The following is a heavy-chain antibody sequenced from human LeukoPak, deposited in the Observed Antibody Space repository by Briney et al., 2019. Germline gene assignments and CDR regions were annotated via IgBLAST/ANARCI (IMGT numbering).Heavy chain of an antibody. CDR1: GASISDYY. CDR3: ARTNTGWVKYFQN. D-gene: IGHD6-19*01. J-gene: IGHJ1*01. Sequence: SETLSLTCSVSGASISDYYWSWIRQPPGKGLEWIGYIYYSENTDYNPSLKSRVTISIDTSKKQLSLKLSSVTTADTSLYFCARTNTGWVKYFQNWGQGTLVTVSS. V-gene: IGHV4-59*01. CDR2: IYYSENT.